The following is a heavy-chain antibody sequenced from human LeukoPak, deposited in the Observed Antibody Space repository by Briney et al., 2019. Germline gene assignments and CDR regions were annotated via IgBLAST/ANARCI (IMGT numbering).Heavy chain of an antibody. CDR2: IYYSGST. V-gene: IGHV4-59*01. J-gene: IGHJ4*02. CDR3: ARVWYDSSGYYHPFDY. CDR1: GGSISSYY. D-gene: IGHD3-22*01. Sequence: PSETLSLTCTVSGGSISSYYWSWIRQPPGKGLEWIGYIYYSGSTNYNPSLKSRATISVDTSKNQFSLKLSSVTAADTAVYYCARVWYDSSGYYHPFDYWGQGTLVTVSS.